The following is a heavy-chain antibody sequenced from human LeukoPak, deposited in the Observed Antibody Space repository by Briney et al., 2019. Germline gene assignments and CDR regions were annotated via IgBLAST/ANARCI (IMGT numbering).Heavy chain of an antibody. Sequence: SETLSLTCTVSGGSISSYYWSWIRQPAGKGLEWIGRIYTSGSTNYNPSLKSRVTMSVDTSKNQFSLKLSSVTAADTAVHYCARDARYCSSTSCSLWFDPWGQGTLVTVSS. CDR1: GGSISSYY. CDR3: ARDARYCSSTSCSLWFDP. V-gene: IGHV4-4*07. J-gene: IGHJ5*02. D-gene: IGHD2-2*01. CDR2: IYTSGST.